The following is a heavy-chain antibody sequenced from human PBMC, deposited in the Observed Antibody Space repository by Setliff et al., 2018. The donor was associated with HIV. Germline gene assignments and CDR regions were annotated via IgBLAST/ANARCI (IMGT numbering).Heavy chain of an antibody. CDR2: INSYLAET. CDR1: GYRFMSYG. CDR3: AREVDGVELDH. Sequence: GASVKVSCKGSGYRFMSYGFTWVRQAPGQGLEWVGWINSYLAETKYAQNLQGRLTLTTDTSTNTAFMELRSLTSGDTAVYYCAREVDGVELDHWGQGSLVTVSS. J-gene: IGHJ4*02. V-gene: IGHV1-18*01.